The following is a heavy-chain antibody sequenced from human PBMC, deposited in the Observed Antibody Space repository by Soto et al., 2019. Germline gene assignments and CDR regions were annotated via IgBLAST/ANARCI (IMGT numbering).Heavy chain of an antibody. J-gene: IGHJ4*02. CDR2: IKQDGSEK. CDR3: AREEGIVVVPAAIEPYYFDY. CDR1: GFTFSSYW. V-gene: IGHV3-7*01. D-gene: IGHD2-2*02. Sequence: EVQLVESGGGLVQPGGSPRLSCAASGFTFSSYWMSWVRQAPGKGLEWVANIKQDGSEKYYVDSVKGRFTISRDNAKNSLYLQMNSLRAEDTAVYYCAREEGIVVVPAAIEPYYFDYWGQGTLVTVSS.